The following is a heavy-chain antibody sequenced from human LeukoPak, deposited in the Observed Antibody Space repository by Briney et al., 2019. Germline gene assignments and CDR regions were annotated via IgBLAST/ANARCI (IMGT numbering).Heavy chain of an antibody. CDR1: GGSISSYY. Sequence: PSETLSLTCTVSGGSISSYYWSWIRQPPGKGLEGIGYIYYSGSTNYNPSLKSRVAISVDTSKNQFSLKLSSVTAADTAVYYCARDYSTRYFDSWGQGTLVTVSS. D-gene: IGHD2-21*01. V-gene: IGHV4-59*01. CDR2: IYYSGST. J-gene: IGHJ4*02. CDR3: ARDYSTRYFDS.